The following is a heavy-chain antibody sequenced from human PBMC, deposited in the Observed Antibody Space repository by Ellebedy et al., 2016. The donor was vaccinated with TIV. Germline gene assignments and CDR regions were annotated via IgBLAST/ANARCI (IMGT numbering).Heavy chain of an antibody. J-gene: IGHJ4*02. Sequence: GGSLRLSXAASGFKYRRSAVSWVRQAPGKGLEWVSGISGNSHNIGYADSVRGRLTISRDNAKNSLYLQVNSLRAEDTALYYCARDPSGSMAGRYFDYWGQGTLVTVSS. CDR3: ARDPSGSMAGRYFDY. CDR2: ISGNSHNI. D-gene: IGHD5-12*01. CDR1: GFKYRRSA. V-gene: IGHV3-9*01.